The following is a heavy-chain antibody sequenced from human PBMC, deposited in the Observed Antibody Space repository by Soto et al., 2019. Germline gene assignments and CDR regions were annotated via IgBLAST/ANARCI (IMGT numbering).Heavy chain of an antibody. CDR2: ISYDGSNK. Sequence: GGSLRRSCAASGFTFSSYGMQWVRQAPGKGLEWVAVISYDGSNKYYADSVKGRFTISRDNSKNTLYLQMNSLRAEDTAVYYCAKDPRMTGQQLGYFDYCRQGPRVTVSS. CDR3: AKDPRMTGQQLGYFDY. CDR1: GFTFSSYG. D-gene: IGHD6-13*01. J-gene: IGHJ4*02. V-gene: IGHV3-30*18.